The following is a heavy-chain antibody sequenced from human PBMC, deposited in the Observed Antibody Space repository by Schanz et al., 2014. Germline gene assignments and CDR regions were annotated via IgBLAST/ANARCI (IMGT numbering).Heavy chain of an antibody. J-gene: IGHJ4*02. D-gene: IGHD3-10*01. V-gene: IGHV4-34*01. Sequence: QVQLQQWGAGLLKPSETLSLTCGVFGGSFSGYYWSWIRQPPGKGLEWIGEIYHTGSTNYNPSLKSRVTISVDTSKNQFFLKLSSVTAADTAVYYCARGLRPFAELSAYWGQGTLVTVSS. CDR2: IYHTGST. CDR3: ARGLRPFAELSAY. CDR1: GGSFSGYY.